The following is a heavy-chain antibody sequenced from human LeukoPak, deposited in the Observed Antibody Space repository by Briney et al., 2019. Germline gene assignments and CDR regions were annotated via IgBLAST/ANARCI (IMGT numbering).Heavy chain of an antibody. V-gene: IGHV3-23*01. CDR2: ISGSGGST. Sequence: PGGSLRLSCAASGFTFSSYAMSWVRQAPGRGLEWVSAISGSGGSTYYADSVKGRFTISRNNSKNTPYLQMNSLRAEDTAVYYCAKVLGYCSGGSCYYYYYGMDVWGQGTTVTVSS. CDR1: GFTFSSYA. CDR3: AKVLGYCSGGSCYYYYYGMDV. J-gene: IGHJ6*02. D-gene: IGHD2-15*01.